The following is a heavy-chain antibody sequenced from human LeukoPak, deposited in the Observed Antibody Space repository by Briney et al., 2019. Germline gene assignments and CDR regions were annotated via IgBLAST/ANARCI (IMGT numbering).Heavy chain of an antibody. V-gene: IGHV1-24*01. CDR1: GYTLTELS. CDR2: FDPEDGET. CDR3: ATDRYYDILTGYYIPAFDI. Sequence: ASVKVSCKVSGYTLTELSMHWVRRAPGKGLEWMGGFDPEDGETIYAQKFQGRVTMTEDTSTDTAYMELSSLRSEDTAVYYCATDRYYDILTGYYIPAFDIWGQGTMVTVSS. J-gene: IGHJ3*02. D-gene: IGHD3-9*01.